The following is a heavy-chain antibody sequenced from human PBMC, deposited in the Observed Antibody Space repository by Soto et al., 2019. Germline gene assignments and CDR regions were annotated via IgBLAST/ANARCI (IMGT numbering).Heavy chain of an antibody. CDR2: IIPIFGTA. CDR1: GGTFSSYA. V-gene: IGHV1-69*01. D-gene: IGHD2-15*01. CDR3: ARGMVVAATPFAEYFQH. J-gene: IGHJ1*01. Sequence: QVQLVQSGAEVKKPGSSVKVSCKASGGTFSSYAISWVRQAPGQGLEWMGGIIPIFGTANYAQKFQGRVKITADESTSTAYMELSSLRAEDTAVYYCARGMVVAATPFAEYFQHWGQGTLVTVSS.